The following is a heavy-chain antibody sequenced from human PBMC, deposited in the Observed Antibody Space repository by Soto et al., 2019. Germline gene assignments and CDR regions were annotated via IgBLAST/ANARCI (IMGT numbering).Heavy chain of an antibody. Sequence: GESLKISCAASGFTFSSYAMSWVRQAPGKGLEWVSAISGSGGSTYYADSVKGRFTISRDNSKNTLYLQMNSLRAEDTAVYYCAKDERELGIAYFDYWGQGTLVTVSS. V-gene: IGHV3-23*01. J-gene: IGHJ4*02. CDR1: GFTFSSYA. D-gene: IGHD7-27*01. CDR2: ISGSGGST. CDR3: AKDERELGIAYFDY.